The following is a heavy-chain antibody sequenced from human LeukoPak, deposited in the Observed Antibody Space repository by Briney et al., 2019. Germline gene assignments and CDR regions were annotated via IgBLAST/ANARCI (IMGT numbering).Heavy chain of an antibody. CDR2: INPNSGGT. V-gene: IGHV1-2*02. CDR1: GYTFTGYY. J-gene: IGHJ4*02. D-gene: IGHD6-13*01. Sequence: ASVKVSCKASGYTFTGYYMHWVRQAPGQRLEWMGWINPNSGGTNYAQKFQGRVTMTRDTSISPAYMELSRLRSDDTAVYYCASVFWYSSSWSFDYWGQGTLVTVSS. CDR3: ASVFWYSSSWSFDY.